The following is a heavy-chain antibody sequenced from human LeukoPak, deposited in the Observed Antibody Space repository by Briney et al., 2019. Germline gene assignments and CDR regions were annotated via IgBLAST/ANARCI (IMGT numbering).Heavy chain of an antibody. CDR3: ARRWNYGRNYYIDV. V-gene: IGHV4-34*01. J-gene: IGHJ6*03. CDR2: INDSGRT. D-gene: IGHD1-7*01. CDR1: GGSFSNYY. Sequence: SETLSLTCAVYGGSFSNYYWSWIRQTPGKGMEWIGEINDSGRTNYNPSHMSRVTVSVDTSKNQFSLRLTSVTATDTAVYYCARRWNYGRNYYIDVWGKGATVSVSS.